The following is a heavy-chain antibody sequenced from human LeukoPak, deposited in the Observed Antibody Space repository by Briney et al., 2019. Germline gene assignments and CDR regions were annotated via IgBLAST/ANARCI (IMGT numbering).Heavy chain of an antibody. V-gene: IGHV3-30*18. CDR2: ISYDGSNK. D-gene: IGHD3-9*01. CDR3: AKGDHWQLLGILADIDY. CDR1: GFTFSSYG. Sequence: GRSLRLSCAASGFTFSSYGMHWVRQAPGKGLEWVAVISYDGSNKYYADSVKGRFTISRDNSKNTLYLQMNGLRAEDTAVYYCAKGDHWQLLGILADIDYWGQGTLVTVSS. J-gene: IGHJ4*02.